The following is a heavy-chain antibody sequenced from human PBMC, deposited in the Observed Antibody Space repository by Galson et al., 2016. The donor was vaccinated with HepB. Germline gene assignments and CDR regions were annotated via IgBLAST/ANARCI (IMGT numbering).Heavy chain of an antibody. V-gene: IGHV3-74*01. Sequence: SLRLSCAATGFTFTVYWMYWVRQAPGKGLVWVSHINLDGSTTTYADSVKGRFTISRDKARNTLELQMDSLRAEDTAVYYCVSGYDAHAYGYWGHRTLGTVSS. J-gene: IGHJ4*01. D-gene: IGHD2-15*01. CDR1: GFTFTVYW. CDR3: VSGYDAHAYGY. CDR2: INLDGSTT.